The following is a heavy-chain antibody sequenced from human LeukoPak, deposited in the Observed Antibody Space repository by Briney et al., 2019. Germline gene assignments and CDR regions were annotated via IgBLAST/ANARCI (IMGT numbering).Heavy chain of an antibody. D-gene: IGHD6-13*01. J-gene: IGHJ5*02. CDR3: ASLAAADAGGYLS. CDR1: GGSISSSSYY. V-gene: IGHV4-39*01. CDR2: IYYSGST. Sequence: NPSETLSLTCTVSGGSISSSSYYWGWIRQPPGKGLEWIGSIYYSGSTYYNPSLKSRVTISVDTSKNQFSLKLSSVTAADTAVCYCASLAAADAGGYLSWGQGTLVTVSS.